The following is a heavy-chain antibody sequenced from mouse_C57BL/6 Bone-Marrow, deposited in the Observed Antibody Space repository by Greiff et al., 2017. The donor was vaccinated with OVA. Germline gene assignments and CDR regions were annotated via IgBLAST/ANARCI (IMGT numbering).Heavy chain of an antibody. CDR1: GFTFSSYG. CDR3: ARRSITTVVARDYFDY. CDR2: ISSGGSYT. V-gene: IGHV5-6*02. D-gene: IGHD1-1*01. J-gene: IGHJ2*01. Sequence: EVKLVESGGDLVKPGGSLKLSCAASGFTFSSYGMSWVRQTPDKRLEWVATISSGGSYTYYPDSVKGRFTISRDNAKNTLYLQMSSLKSEDTAMYYCARRSITTVVARDYFDYWGQGTTLTVSS.